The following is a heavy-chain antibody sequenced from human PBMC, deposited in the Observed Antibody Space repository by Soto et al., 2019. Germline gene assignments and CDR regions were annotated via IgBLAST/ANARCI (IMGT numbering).Heavy chain of an antibody. CDR1: GFTFSSYA. CDR3: AFNRGSGSYYFDY. CDR2: ISGGGETT. Sequence: EVQLLESGGGLVQPGGSLRLSCAASGFTFSSYAMWWVRQAPGKGLECVSAISGGGETTYYADSVKGRFTISRDNSKNTLYLQRNSLRAEDTAVYYCAFNRGSGSYYFDYWGQGTLVTVSS. D-gene: IGHD3-10*01. J-gene: IGHJ4*02. V-gene: IGHV3-23*01.